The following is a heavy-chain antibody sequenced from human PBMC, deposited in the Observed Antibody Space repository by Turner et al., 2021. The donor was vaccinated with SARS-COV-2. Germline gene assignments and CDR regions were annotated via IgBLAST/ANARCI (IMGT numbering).Heavy chain of an antibody. CDR2: ISSSSSYI. Sequence: EVHLLESGGGLAQPGESLRLSCSASGFTFSSYTMDWVRQAPGKGLEWVSSISSSSSYIYYADSVKGRFTISRDNAKNSLYLQMNSLRAEDTAVFYCARQGDYYDSSGYYPDAFDIWGQGTMVTVSS. CDR3: ARQGDYYDSSGYYPDAFDI. V-gene: IGHV3-21*01. D-gene: IGHD3-22*01. J-gene: IGHJ3*02. CDR1: GFTFSSYT.